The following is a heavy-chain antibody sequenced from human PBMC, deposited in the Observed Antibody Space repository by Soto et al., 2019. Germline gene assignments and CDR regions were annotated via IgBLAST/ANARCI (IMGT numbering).Heavy chain of an antibody. CDR3: GRVRGEYEDYTIDY. Sequence: EVLLVESGGGLVQPGGSLRLSCAASGFTFSDHYMDWVRQAPGKGLEWIGRTRKKTNNYSTEYAASVKGRFTISRDDSNNSLYLQMNSLKSDDTAMYYGGRVRGEYEDYTIDYWGQGTLVTVSS. CDR1: GFTFSDHY. J-gene: IGHJ4*02. V-gene: IGHV3-72*01. D-gene: IGHD4-4*01. CDR2: TRKKTNNYST.